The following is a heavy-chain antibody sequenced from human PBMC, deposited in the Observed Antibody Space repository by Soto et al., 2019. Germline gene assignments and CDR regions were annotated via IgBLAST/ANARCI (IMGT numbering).Heavy chain of an antibody. D-gene: IGHD3-16*01. V-gene: IGHV4-30-4*01. CDR1: GGSISSGDYF. CDR2: IYHSGRT. Sequence: ASETLSLTCSVSGGSISSGDYFWSWIRQPPGKGLEWIGYIYHSGRTSYNPSLKGRVTISVDTSKNQFSLKVTSVTAADTAVYYCARTRSMITFHFDSWGQGTLVTVSS. CDR3: ARTRSMITFHFDS. J-gene: IGHJ4*02.